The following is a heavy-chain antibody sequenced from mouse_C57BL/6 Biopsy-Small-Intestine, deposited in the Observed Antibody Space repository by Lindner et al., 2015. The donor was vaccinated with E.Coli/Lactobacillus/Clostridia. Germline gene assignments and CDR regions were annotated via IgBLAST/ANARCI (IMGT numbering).Heavy chain of an antibody. J-gene: IGHJ4*01. V-gene: IGHV1-7*01. D-gene: IGHD4-1*02. CDR1: GYTFTNCG. CDR2: ISSDNGNT. Sequence: SVKVSCKASGYTFTNCGITWVRQAPGQGLEWMGWISSDNGNTKYAQKFQDRVTMTTDTSTSTTYMELRGLRSDDTAVYYCARESKETNWNSVFWFDPWGQGTLVTVSS. CDR3: ARESKETNWNSVFWFDP.